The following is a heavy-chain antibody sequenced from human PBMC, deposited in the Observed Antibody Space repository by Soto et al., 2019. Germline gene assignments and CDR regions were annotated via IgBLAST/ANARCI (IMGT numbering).Heavy chain of an antibody. CDR3: ARDVRPG. CDR1: GYTFIGYC. J-gene: IGHJ4*02. CDR2: INPSGGST. D-gene: IGHD6-6*01. Sequence: ASVKVSCKASGYTFIGYCMHWVRQAPGQGLEWMGIINPSGGSTSYAQKFQGRVTMTRDTSTSTVYMELNSLRAEDTAVYYCARDVRPGGGQGTLVTVS. V-gene: IGHV1-46*01.